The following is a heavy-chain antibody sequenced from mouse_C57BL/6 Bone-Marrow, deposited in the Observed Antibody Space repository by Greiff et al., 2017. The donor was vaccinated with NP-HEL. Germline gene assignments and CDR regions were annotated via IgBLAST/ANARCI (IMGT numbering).Heavy chain of an antibody. V-gene: IGHV5-16*01. CDR2: INYDGSST. CDR1: GFTFSDYY. Sequence: EVQVVESEGGLVQPGSSMTLSCTASGFTFSDYYMAWVRQVPEKGLEWVANINYDGSSTYYLDSLKSRFIISRDNAKNILYLQMSSLKSEDTATYYCAREGGSSMDYWGQGTSVTVSS. CDR3: AREGGSSMDY. J-gene: IGHJ4*01.